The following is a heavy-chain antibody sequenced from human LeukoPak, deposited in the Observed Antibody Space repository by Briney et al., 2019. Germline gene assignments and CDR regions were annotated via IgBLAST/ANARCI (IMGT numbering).Heavy chain of an antibody. Sequence: SETLSLTCTVSGGSFSSSRYYCGWIRQPPGKGLEWIGSIYYSGSTYYNPSLKSRVTISVDTSKNQFSLKLSSVTAADTAVYYCVRLDGDYVYYFDYWGQGTLVTVSS. V-gene: IGHV4-39*01. J-gene: IGHJ4*02. CDR2: IYYSGST. CDR3: VRLDGDYVYYFDY. D-gene: IGHD4-17*01. CDR1: GGSFSSSRYY.